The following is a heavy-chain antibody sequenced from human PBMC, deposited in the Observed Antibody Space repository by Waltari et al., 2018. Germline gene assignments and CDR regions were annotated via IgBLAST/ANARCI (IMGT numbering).Heavy chain of an antibody. CDR3: AREEIYYDTSGYYFDY. J-gene: IGHJ4*02. CDR2: LYYSGSK. V-gene: IGHV4-39*07. CDR1: GDSISSSSYY. Sequence: QLQLQESGPGLVKPSETLSLTCTVSGDSISSSSYYWGWIRQPPGKGLEWIASLYYSGSKYYNPSLRSRLTISLDTSKNQFSLKVSSVTAADTAVYYCAREEIYYDTSGYYFDYWGQGTLVTVSS. D-gene: IGHD3-22*01.